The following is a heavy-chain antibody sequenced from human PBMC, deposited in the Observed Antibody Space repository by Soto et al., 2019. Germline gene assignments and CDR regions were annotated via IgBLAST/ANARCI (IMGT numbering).Heavy chain of an antibody. V-gene: IGHV3-30-3*01. CDR1: GFTFSSYA. D-gene: IGHD2-2*01. J-gene: IGHJ6*02. Sequence: PGGSLRLSCAASGFTFSSYAMHWVRQAPGKGLEWVAVISYDGSNKYYADSVKGRFTISRDNSKNTLYLQMNSLRAEDTAVYYCARDQSSTNAYGMDVWGQGTTVTVSS. CDR3: ARDQSSTNAYGMDV. CDR2: ISYDGSNK.